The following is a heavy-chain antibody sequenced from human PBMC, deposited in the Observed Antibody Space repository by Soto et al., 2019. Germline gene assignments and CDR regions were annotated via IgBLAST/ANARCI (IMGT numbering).Heavy chain of an antibody. CDR1: GGTFSSYT. Sequence: QVQLVQSGAEVKKPGSSVKVSCKASGGTFSSYTISWVRQAPGQGLEWMGRIIPILGIANYAQKFQGRVTITADKCTSTAYMELSSLRSEDTAVYYCASVYCSSTSCYDDDYYYYYMDVWGKGTTVTVSS. V-gene: IGHV1-69*02. J-gene: IGHJ6*03. CDR3: ASVYCSSTSCYDDDYYYYYMDV. D-gene: IGHD2-2*01. CDR2: IIPILGIA.